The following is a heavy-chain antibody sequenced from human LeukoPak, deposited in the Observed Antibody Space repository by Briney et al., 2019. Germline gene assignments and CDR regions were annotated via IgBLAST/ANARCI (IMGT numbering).Heavy chain of an antibody. CDR2: ISYDGSNK. J-gene: IGHJ4*02. CDR1: GFTFSSYA. V-gene: IGHV3-30*04. D-gene: IGHD3-22*01. CDR3: ARGGSGGYYGDY. Sequence: GGSLRLSCAAPGFTFSSYAMHWVRQAPGKGLEWVAVISYDGSNKYYADSVKGRFTISRDNSKNTLYLQMNSLRAEDTAVYYCARGGSGGYYGDYWGQGTLVTVSS.